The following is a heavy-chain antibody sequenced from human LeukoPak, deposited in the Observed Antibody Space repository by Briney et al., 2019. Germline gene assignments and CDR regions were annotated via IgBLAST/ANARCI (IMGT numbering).Heavy chain of an antibody. J-gene: IGHJ4*02. D-gene: IGHD3-16*02. CDR1: GFTFSNAW. Sequence: GGSLRLSCAASGFTFSNAWMSWVRQAPGKGLEWVGRIKSKTDGGTTDYAAPVKGRFTISRDDSKNTLYLQMNSLKTEDTAVYYRTTYDYVWGSYRAGIDYWGQGTLVTVSS. CDR3: TTYDYVWGSYRAGIDY. CDR2: IKSKTDGGTT. V-gene: IGHV3-15*01.